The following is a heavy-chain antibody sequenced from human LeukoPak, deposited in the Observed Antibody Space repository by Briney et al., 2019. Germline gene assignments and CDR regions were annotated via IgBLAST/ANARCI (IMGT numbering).Heavy chain of an antibody. J-gene: IGHJ4*02. CDR2: INPSSGGT. V-gene: IGHV1-2*04. Sequence: ASVKVSCKASGYTFTGYYMHWVRQAPGQGLEWMGWINPSSGGTNYAQKFQGWVTMTRDTSISTAYMELSRLRSDDTAVYYCARGYCSGGSCSETDYWGQGTLVTVSS. CDR3: ARGYCSGGSCSETDY. D-gene: IGHD2-15*01. CDR1: GYTFTGYY.